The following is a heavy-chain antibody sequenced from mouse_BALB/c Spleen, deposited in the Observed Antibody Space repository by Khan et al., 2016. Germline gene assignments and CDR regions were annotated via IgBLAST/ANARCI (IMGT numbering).Heavy chain of an antibody. V-gene: IGHV1-9*01. CDR3: ARYGNFYAMDY. CDR2: ILPGSGTT. CDR1: GYTFTDYW. D-gene: IGHD2-1*01. Sequence: QVQLQQSGAELMKPGASVKLSCKASGYTFTDYWIDWIKQRPGQGLEWIGEILPGSGTTYYNEKFKGKATFTADTSSNTAYMQLNSLTSEDSAVSCCARYGNFYAMDYWGQGTSVTVSS. J-gene: IGHJ4*01.